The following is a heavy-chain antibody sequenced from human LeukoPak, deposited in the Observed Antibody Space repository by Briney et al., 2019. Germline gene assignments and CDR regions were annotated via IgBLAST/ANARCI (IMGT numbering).Heavy chain of an antibody. D-gene: IGHD3-22*01. CDR1: GGSISSDY. J-gene: IGHJ3*02. V-gene: IGHV4-59*12. CDR3: ARDAYYYDSSGYYDDAFDI. Sequence: SETLSLTCTVSGGSISSDYWRWSGQPPGKGREGIGYVYYSGSTYYNPSLTSRVTISVDTSKNQFSLKLSSVTAADTAVYYCARDAYYYDSSGYYDDAFDIWGQGTMVTVSS. CDR2: VYYSGST.